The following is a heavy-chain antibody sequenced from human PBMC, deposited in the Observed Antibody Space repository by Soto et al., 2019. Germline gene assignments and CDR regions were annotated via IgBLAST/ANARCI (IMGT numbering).Heavy chain of an antibody. CDR3: AGLRAYYWYIDV. D-gene: IGHD3-10*01. CDR1: GGSFSDYY. CDR2: ITQSGST. Sequence: QVQLEQWGAGLLKPSETLSLTCNVNGGSFSDYYWTWIRQSPGKGLEWIGEITQSGSTKYTPSLKSRVTLSVDTPKKQFSLNLTSVTAADTAVYYCAGLRAYYWYIDVWGKGTTVTVSS. J-gene: IGHJ6*03. V-gene: IGHV4-34*01.